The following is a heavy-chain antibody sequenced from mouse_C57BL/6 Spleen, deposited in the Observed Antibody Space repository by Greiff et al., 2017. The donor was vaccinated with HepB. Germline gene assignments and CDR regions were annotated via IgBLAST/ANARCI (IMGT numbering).Heavy chain of an antibody. Sequence: QVQLQQSGPELVKPGASVKISCKASGYSFTSYYIHWVKQRPGQGLEWIGWIYPGSGNTKYNEKFKGKATLTADTSSSTAYMQLSSLTSEDSAVYYCARKLDGYYEYFDVWGTGTTVTVSS. V-gene: IGHV1-66*01. J-gene: IGHJ1*03. CDR3: ARKLDGYYEYFDV. CDR2: IYPGSGNT. D-gene: IGHD2-3*01. CDR1: GYSFTSYY.